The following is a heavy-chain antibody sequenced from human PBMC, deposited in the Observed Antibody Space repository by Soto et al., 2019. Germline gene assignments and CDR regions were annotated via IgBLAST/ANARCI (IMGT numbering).Heavy chain of an antibody. CDR3: ARDHSSGWYEAHYFDY. J-gene: IGHJ4*02. Sequence: ASVKVSCKASGYTFTSYGISWVRQAPGQGLEWMGWISAYNGNTNYAQKLQGRVTMTTDTSTSTAYMELRSLRSDDTAVYYCARDHSSGWYEAHYFDYWGQGTLVPVSS. CDR2: ISAYNGNT. D-gene: IGHD6-19*01. V-gene: IGHV1-18*01. CDR1: GYTFTSYG.